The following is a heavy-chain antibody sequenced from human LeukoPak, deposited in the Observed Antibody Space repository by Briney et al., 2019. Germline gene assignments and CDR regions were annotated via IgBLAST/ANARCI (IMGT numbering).Heavy chain of an antibody. D-gene: IGHD5-18*01. CDR1: GFTFTSSA. V-gene: IGHV1-58*01. J-gene: IGHJ4*02. CDR2: IVAGSGNT. CDR3: AAGRTVMDTVTYFDY. Sequence: SVRVSCKASGFTFTSSAVQWVRQARGRRLEWIGWIVAGSGNTNYAQKFQERVTITRDMSTSTAYMELSSLRSEDTAVYYCAAGRTVMDTVTYFDYWGQGTLVTVSS.